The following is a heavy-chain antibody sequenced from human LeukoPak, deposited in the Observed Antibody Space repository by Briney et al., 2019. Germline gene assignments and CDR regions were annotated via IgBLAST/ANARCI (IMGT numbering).Heavy chain of an antibody. CDR2: IRYDGSNK. Sequence: GGSLKLSCAASGFTFSSYGMHWVRQSPGKGLEWVAFIRYDGSNKYYADSVKGRFTISRDNSKNTLYLQMNSLRAEDTAVYYCARDNIVGATTHDAFDIWGQGTMVTVSS. CDR1: GFTFSSYG. V-gene: IGHV3-30*02. D-gene: IGHD1-26*01. J-gene: IGHJ3*02. CDR3: ARDNIVGATTHDAFDI.